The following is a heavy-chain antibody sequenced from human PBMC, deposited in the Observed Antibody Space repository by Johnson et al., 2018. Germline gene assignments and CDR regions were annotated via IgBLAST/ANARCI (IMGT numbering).Heavy chain of an antibody. D-gene: IGHD3-3*01. CDR1: GGSFSGHY. CDR2: INRGGST. Sequence: QVQLQQWGAGLLKPSETLSLICTVYGGSFSGHYWSWIRQPPGKGLEWIGEINRGGSTNYNPSLKSRVTMSIDTSKNQFSLKVKSLTAADSAVYYCARGFHDFWSGQGYGLDGWGQGTTVTVSS. CDR3: ARGFHDFWSGQGYGLDG. V-gene: IGHV4-34*01. J-gene: IGHJ6*02.